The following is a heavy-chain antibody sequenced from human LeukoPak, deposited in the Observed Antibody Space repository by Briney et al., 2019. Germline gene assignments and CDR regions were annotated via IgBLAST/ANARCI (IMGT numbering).Heavy chain of an antibody. D-gene: IGHD3-3*01. CDR3: ARAYPVLEWPHHDAFDI. CDR2: IIPIFGTA. V-gene: IGHV1-69*05. CDR1: GGTFSSYA. Sequence: ASVKVSCKASGGTFSSYAISWVRQPPGQGLEWMGGIIPIFGTANYAQKFQGRVTITTDESTSTAYMELSSLRSEDTAVYYCARAYPVLEWPHHDAFDIWGQGTMVTVSS. J-gene: IGHJ3*02.